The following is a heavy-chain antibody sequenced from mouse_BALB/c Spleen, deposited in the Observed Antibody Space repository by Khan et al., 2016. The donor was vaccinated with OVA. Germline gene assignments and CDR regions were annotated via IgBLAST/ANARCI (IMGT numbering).Heavy chain of an antibody. CDR2: INPSNGYT. J-gene: IGHJ3*01. D-gene: IGHD2-14*01. Sequence: QVQLKQSGAELARPGASVKMSCKASGYTFTSYTIHWIKLRPGQGLEWIGYINPSNGYTNYKQNFKDKATLTADKSSTTVYIQLSSLTSDDSAVYNWVRDGAYYRNDGWFAYWGQGTLVTVSA. V-gene: IGHV1-4*01. CDR1: GYTFTSYT. CDR3: VRDGAYYRNDGWFAY.